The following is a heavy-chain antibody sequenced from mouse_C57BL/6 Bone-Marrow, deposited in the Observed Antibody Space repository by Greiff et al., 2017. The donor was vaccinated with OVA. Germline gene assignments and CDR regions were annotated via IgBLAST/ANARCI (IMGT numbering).Heavy chain of an antibody. J-gene: IGHJ4*01. Sequence: EVKVVESGGGLVQPKGSLKLSCAASGFSFNTYAMNWVRQAPGKGLEWVARIRSKSNNYATYYADSVKDRFTISRDDSESMLYLQMNNLKTEDTAMYYCVRLEGDSHYAMDYWGQGTSVTVSS. CDR3: VRLEGDSHYAMDY. CDR1: GFSFNTYA. V-gene: IGHV10-1*01. CDR2: IRSKSNNYAT. D-gene: IGHD2-13*01.